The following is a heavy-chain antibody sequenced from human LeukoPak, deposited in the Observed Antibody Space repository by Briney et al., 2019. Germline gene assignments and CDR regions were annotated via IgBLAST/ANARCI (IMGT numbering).Heavy chain of an antibody. Sequence: GGSLRLSFAASGFTFSNAWMSWVRQAPGKGLEWVGRIKSKTDGGTTDYAAPVKGRFTISRDDSKNTLYLQMNSLKTEDTAVYYCTTGFYDFWSGYYRYWGQGTLVTVSS. CDR2: IKSKTDGGTT. V-gene: IGHV3-15*01. CDR3: TTGFYDFWSGYYRY. CDR1: GFTFSNAW. D-gene: IGHD3-3*01. J-gene: IGHJ4*02.